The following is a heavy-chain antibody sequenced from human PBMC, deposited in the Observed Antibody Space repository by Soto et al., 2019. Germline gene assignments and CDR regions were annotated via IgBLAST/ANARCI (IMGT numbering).Heavy chain of an antibody. J-gene: IGHJ4*02. CDR1: GFTFSSYT. CDR2: IRGNGDSP. CDR3: VRSRGGNNFDFFD. Sequence: GGSLRLSCSASGFTFSSYTMHWVRQAPGKGLDYVSGIRGNGDSPFYADSVKGRFTISRDNSKNALYLLMSSLSADDTAVYYCVRSRGGNNFDFFDWGQGALVTVSS. D-gene: IGHD5-12*01. V-gene: IGHV3-64D*06.